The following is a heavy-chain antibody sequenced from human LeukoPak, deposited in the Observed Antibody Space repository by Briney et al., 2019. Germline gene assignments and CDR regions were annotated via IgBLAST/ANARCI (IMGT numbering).Heavy chain of an antibody. V-gene: IGHV1-18*01. CDR3: ARIVVVPAASIYYGMDV. CDR2: ISAYNGNT. J-gene: IGHJ6*02. CDR1: LYTFATSG. Sequence: ASVKVSCTPSLYTFATSGITWVRQALGQALEWMGWISAYNGNTNYAQKFQGRATITTDTSTSTAYMELRSLRSDDTAVYYCARIVVVPAASIYYGMDVWGQATTVTVSS. D-gene: IGHD2-2*01.